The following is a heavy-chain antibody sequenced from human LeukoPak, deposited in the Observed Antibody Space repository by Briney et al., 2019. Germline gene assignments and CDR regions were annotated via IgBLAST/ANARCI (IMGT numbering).Heavy chain of an antibody. J-gene: IGHJ4*02. CDR2: IYYSGST. V-gene: IGHV4-39*01. CDR1: GGSISSSSYY. CDR3: ARGTMIVGQNDY. D-gene: IGHD3-22*01. Sequence: PSETLSLTCTVSGGSISSSSYYWGWIRQPPGKGLEWIGSIYYSGSTYYNPSLKSRVTISVDTSKNQFSLKLSSVTAADTAVYYCARGTMIVGQNDYWGQGTLVTVSS.